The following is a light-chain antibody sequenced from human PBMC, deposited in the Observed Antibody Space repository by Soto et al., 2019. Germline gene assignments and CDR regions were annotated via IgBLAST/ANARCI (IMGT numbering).Light chain of an antibody. CDR3: QPYGSSPRT. CDR1: QSVSSSY. Sequence: FVLTQSPGTLSLSPGERATLSWRASQSVSSSYLAWYQQKPGQAPRLLIYGTSNRATGIPDRFSGSGSGTDFSLTISSLEPGDLAVYYCQPYGSSPRTVGQGTKVEIK. CDR2: GTS. V-gene: IGKV3-20*01. J-gene: IGKJ1*01.